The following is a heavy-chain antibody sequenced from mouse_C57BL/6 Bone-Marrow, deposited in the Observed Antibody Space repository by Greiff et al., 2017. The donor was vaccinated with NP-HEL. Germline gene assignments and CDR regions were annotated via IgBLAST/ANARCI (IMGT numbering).Heavy chain of an antibody. CDR3: ARKRNSNPAWFAY. CDR2: INPGSGGT. CDR1: GYAFTNYL. D-gene: IGHD2-5*01. J-gene: IGHJ3*01. Sequence: QVQLQQSGAELVRPGTSVKVSCKASGYAFTNYLIEWVKQRPGQGLEWIGVINPGSGGTNYNEKFKGKATLTADKSSSTAYMQLSSLTSEDSAVYFCARKRNSNPAWFAYWGQGTLVTVSA. V-gene: IGHV1-54*01.